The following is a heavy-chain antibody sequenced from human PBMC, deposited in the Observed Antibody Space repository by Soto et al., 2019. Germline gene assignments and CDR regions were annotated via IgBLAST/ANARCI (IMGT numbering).Heavy chain of an antibody. Sequence: QVQLVQSGAEVKKPGASVKVSCKASGYTFSNDGITWVRQAPGQGLEWMGWVSAYNGNTNYAQKFKGRVTMTTVTSTSTAYMEVRSLRYDDTAVYFCARASRYYWNYMRYWGQGTPVTVSP. J-gene: IGHJ4*02. CDR1: GYTFSNDG. CDR2: VSAYNGNT. V-gene: IGHV1-18*01. D-gene: IGHD1-7*01. CDR3: ARASRYYWNYMRY.